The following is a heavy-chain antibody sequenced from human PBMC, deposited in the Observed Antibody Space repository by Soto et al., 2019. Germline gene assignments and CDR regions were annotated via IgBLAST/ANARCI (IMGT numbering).Heavy chain of an antibody. CDR3: ANTYSSGWGGDAFDI. V-gene: IGHV3-23*01. CDR1: CPTSRTYP. Sequence: CLILSSGAPCPTSRTYPIRWVPQARGKGLEWVSAISGSGGSTYYADSVKGRFTISRDNSKNTLYLQMNSLRAEDAAVYYCANTYSSGWGGDAFDIWGQGTLVTSSS. J-gene: IGHJ3*02. D-gene: IGHD6-19*01. CDR2: ISGSGGST.